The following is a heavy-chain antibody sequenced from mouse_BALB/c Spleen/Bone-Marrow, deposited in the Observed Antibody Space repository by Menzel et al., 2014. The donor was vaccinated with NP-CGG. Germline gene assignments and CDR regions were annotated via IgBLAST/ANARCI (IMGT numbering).Heavy chain of an antibody. J-gene: IGHJ3*01. CDR3: ARSLYDGYFSWFAY. D-gene: IGHD2-3*01. Sequence: EVQLQQSGAEPVKPGASVKLSCTASGFNIKDTYMHWVKQRPEQGLEWIGRIDPANGNTKYDPKFQGKATITADTSSNTAYLQLSSLTSEDTAVYYCARSLYDGYFSWFAYWGQGTLVTVSA. V-gene: IGHV14-3*02. CDR2: IDPANGNT. CDR1: GFNIKDTY.